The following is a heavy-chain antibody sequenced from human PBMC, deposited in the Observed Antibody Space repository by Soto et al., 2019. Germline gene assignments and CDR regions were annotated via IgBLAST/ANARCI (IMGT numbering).Heavy chain of an antibody. CDR2: INAYNGST. V-gene: IGHV1-2*02. CDR1: GYTFTGYY. CDR3: ARGSGYDYFVDY. Sequence: ASVKVSCKASGYTFTGYYMHWVRQAPGQGLEWMGWINAYNGSTNYAQKIQGSVTMTRDTSMSTAYMELRSLRSDYTAVYYCARGSGYDYFVDYWGQGTLVTVSS. D-gene: IGHD5-12*01. J-gene: IGHJ4*02.